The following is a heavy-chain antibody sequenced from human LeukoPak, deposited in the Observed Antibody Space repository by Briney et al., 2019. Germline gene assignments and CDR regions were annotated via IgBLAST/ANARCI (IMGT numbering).Heavy chain of an antibody. CDR3: ARYYYYGSGTDYYYYGMDV. CDR1: GYTFTVYY. V-gene: IGHV1-2*02. Sequence: ASVKVSCKASGYTFTVYYMHWVRQAPGQGLEWMGWINPNSGGTNYAQKFQGRVTMTRDTSISTAYVELSRLRSDDTAVYYCARYYYYGSGTDYYYYGMDVWGQGTTVTVSS. J-gene: IGHJ6*02. D-gene: IGHD3-10*01. CDR2: INPNSGGT.